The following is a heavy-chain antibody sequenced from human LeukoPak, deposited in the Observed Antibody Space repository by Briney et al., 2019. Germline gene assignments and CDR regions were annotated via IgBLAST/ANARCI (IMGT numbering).Heavy chain of an antibody. CDR1: GFTFSSYW. J-gene: IGHJ4*02. CDR2: IKQDGSEK. CDR3: AREDSIFGVVMSPAY. D-gene: IGHD3-3*01. Sequence: TGGSLRLPCAASGFTFSSYWMSWVRQAPGKGLEWVANIKQDGSEKYYVDSVKGRFTISRDNAKNSLYLQMNSLRAEDTAVYYCAREDSIFGVVMSPAYWGQGTLVTVSS. V-gene: IGHV3-7*01.